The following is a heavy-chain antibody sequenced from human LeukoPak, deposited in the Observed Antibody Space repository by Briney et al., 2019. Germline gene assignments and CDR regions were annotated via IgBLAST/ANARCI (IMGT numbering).Heavy chain of an antibody. V-gene: IGHV1-18*01. CDR1: GYTFTSYG. CDR2: ISAYNVNT. D-gene: IGHD2-21*02. Sequence: ASVKVSCKASGYTFTSYGISWVRQAPGQGLEWMGWISAYNVNTNYTQKLQGRVTMTTDTSTSTAYMELRSLRSDDTAVYYCARVPPAYCGGDCYSGYWGQGTLVTVSS. J-gene: IGHJ4*02. CDR3: ARVPPAYCGGDCYSGY.